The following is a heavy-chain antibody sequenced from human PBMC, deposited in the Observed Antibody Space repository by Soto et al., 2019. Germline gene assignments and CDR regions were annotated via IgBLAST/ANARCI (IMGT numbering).Heavy chain of an antibody. J-gene: IGHJ6*02. D-gene: IGHD3-3*01. CDR1: GGSISSYY. CDR3: ARVTNPNYDLWSGYSRDYYYYGMDV. Sequence: SETLSLTCTVSGGSISSYYWSWIRQPPGKGLEWIGYIYYSGSTNYNPSLKSRVTISVDTSKNQFSLKLSSVTAADTAVYYCARVTNPNYDLWSGYSRDYYYYGMDVWGQGTTVTVSS. V-gene: IGHV4-59*01. CDR2: IYYSGST.